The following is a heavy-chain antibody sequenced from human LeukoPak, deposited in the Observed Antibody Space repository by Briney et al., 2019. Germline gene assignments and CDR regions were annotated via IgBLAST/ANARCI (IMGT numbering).Heavy chain of an antibody. Sequence: PSETLSLTCAVYGGSFSGYYWSWIRQPPGKGLEWIGEINHSGSTNYNPSLKSRVTISVDTSKNQFSLKLSSVTAADTAVYYCARGNVVPAANSGNWFDPWGQGTLVTVSS. CDR2: INHSGST. J-gene: IGHJ5*02. CDR3: ARGNVVPAANSGNWFDP. D-gene: IGHD2-2*01. V-gene: IGHV4-34*01. CDR1: GGSFSGYY.